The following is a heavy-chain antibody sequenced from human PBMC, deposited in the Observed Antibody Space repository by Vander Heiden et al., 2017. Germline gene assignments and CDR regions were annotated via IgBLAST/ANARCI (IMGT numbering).Heavy chain of an antibody. V-gene: IGHV1-46*01. D-gene: IGHD2-2*01. CDR2: INPSGGST. J-gene: IGHJ6*02. Sequence: QVQLVHSGAEVKKPGASVKVSCKASGYTFTNYYMHWVRQAPGQGLEWMGVINPSGGSTTYAQKFQGRVTMTRDTSTTTVYMELSSLRSEDTAIYYCATVIVPVRYGMDVWGQGTTVTVSS. CDR3: ATVIVPVRYGMDV. CDR1: GYTFTNYY.